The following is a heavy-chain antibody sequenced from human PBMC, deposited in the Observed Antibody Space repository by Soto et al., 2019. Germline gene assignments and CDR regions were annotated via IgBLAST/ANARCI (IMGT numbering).Heavy chain of an antibody. CDR3: ARQGITMIVVVVTDNWFDP. CDR1: GGSISNNNYY. J-gene: IGHJ5*02. D-gene: IGHD3-22*01. CDR2: IYYSGST. Sequence: LSLTCSVSGGSISNNNYYWGWIRQPPGKALEWIGSIYYSGSTYYNPSLESRVSISVDTSRNQFSLKLNSVTAADTAVYYCARQGITMIVVVVTDNWFDPWGQGTLVTVSS. V-gene: IGHV4-39*01.